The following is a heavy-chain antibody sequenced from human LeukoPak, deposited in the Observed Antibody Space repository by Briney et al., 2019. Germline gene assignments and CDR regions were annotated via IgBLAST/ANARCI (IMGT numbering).Heavy chain of an antibody. Sequence: GGSLRLSCAASGFTFSSYGMHWVRQAPGKGLEWVAVIWYDGSNKYYADSVKGRFTISRDNSKNTLYLQMNSLRAEDTAVYYCARDGKLWFGELSLHYYYMDVWGKGTTVTVSS. D-gene: IGHD3-10*01. CDR2: IWYDGSNK. CDR3: ARDGKLWFGELSLHYYYMDV. J-gene: IGHJ6*03. V-gene: IGHV3-33*01. CDR1: GFTFSSYG.